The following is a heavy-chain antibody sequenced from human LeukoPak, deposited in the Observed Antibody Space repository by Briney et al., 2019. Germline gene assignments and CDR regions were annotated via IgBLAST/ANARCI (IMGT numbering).Heavy chain of an antibody. J-gene: IGHJ4*02. CDR2: IYYSGST. Sequence: SETLSLTCTVSGGSISSSSYYWGWIRQPPGKGLEWIGSIYYSGSTNSNPSLKSRVSMSVDTSKNQFSLKLTSVTAADTAVYYCAIHPDGGSYYSGYFDYWGQGTLVTVSS. D-gene: IGHD1-26*01. V-gene: IGHV4-39*07. CDR3: AIHPDGGSYYSGYFDY. CDR1: GGSISSSSYY.